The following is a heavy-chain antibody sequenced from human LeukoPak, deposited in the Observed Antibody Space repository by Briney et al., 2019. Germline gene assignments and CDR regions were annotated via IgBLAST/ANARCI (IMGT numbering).Heavy chain of an antibody. Sequence: GGSLRLSCAASGFTFSSYWMHWVRQAPGKGLVWVSRINSDGSSTSYADSVKGRFTISRDNAKNTLYLQMNSLRAEDTAVYYCARDRYDILIGYYYGMDVWGQGTTLTLSS. CDR2: INSDGSST. J-gene: IGHJ6*02. CDR3: ARDRYDILIGYYYGMDV. D-gene: IGHD3-9*01. CDR1: GFTFSSYW. V-gene: IGHV3-74*01.